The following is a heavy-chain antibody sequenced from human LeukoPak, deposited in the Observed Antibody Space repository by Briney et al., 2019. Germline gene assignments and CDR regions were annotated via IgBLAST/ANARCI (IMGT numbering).Heavy chain of an antibody. CDR2: IYYSGST. D-gene: IGHD5-18*01. Sequence: SETLYLTCTVSGGSISSYYWSWIRQPPGKGLEWIGYIYYSGSTNYNPSLKSRVTISVDTSKNQFSLKLSSVTAADTAVYYCARGIQLWLPQFDYWGQGTLVTVSS. V-gene: IGHV4-59*01. CDR1: GGSISSYY. J-gene: IGHJ4*02. CDR3: ARGIQLWLPQFDY.